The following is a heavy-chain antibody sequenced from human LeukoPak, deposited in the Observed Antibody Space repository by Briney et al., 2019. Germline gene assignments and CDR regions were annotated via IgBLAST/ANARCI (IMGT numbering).Heavy chain of an antibody. CDR1: GGSISSSSYY. J-gene: IGHJ6*03. Sequence: SETLSLTCTVSGGSISSSSYYWSWIRQPPGKGLEWIGEINHSGSTNYNPSLKSRVTISVDTSKNQFSLKLSSVTAADTAVYYCARGVGYYYYMDVWGKGTTVTVSS. V-gene: IGHV4-39*07. CDR2: INHSGST. CDR3: ARGVGYYYYMDV.